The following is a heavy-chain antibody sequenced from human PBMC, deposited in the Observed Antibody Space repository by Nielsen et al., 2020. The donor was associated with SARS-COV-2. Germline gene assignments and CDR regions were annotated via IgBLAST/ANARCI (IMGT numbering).Heavy chain of an antibody. CDR3: ARGGDCGGDCYPGWYSDL. J-gene: IGHJ2*01. Sequence: GESLKISCAASGFTFSSYDMHWVRQATGKGLEWVSAIGTAGDTYYPGSVKGRFTISRENAKNSLYLQMNSLRAGDTAVYYCARGGDCGGDCYPGWYSDLWGRGTLVTVSS. CDR1: GFTFSSYD. D-gene: IGHD2-21*02. V-gene: IGHV3-13*01. CDR2: IGTAGDT.